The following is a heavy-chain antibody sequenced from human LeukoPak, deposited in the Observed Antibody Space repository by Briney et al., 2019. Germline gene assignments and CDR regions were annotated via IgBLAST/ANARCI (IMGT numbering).Heavy chain of an antibody. J-gene: IGHJ5*02. CDR3: ARDVLLREGFDP. V-gene: IGHV1-2*02. CDR1: GYTFTGYY. Sequence: ASVKVSCKASGYTFTGYYMHWVRQAPGQGLEWMGWINPNSGGTNYAQKFQGRVTMTRDTSISTVYMELSRLTSDDTAIYYCARDVLLREGFDPWGQGTLVTVSS. CDR2: INPNSGGT. D-gene: IGHD2-8*01.